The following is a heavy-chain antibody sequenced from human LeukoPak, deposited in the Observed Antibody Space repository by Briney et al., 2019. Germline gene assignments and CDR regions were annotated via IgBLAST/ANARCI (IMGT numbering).Heavy chain of an antibody. V-gene: IGHV4-39*07. D-gene: IGHD2-2*01. J-gene: IGHJ5*02. CDR3: ASQISSRTLWFDP. CDR1: SDSISSSNYY. CDR2: IYSSGST. Sequence: SETLSLTCTVSSDSISSSNYYWGWIRQPPGKGLEWIGSIYSSGSTYYNPSLKSRVTISLDTSQNQFSLKMRSVTAADTAVYYCASQISSRTLWFDPWGQGILVSVSS.